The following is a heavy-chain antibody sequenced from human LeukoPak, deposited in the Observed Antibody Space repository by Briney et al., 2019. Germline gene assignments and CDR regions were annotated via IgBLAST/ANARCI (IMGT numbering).Heavy chain of an antibody. CDR1: GAIFSSYA. V-gene: IGHV1-18*01. CDR3: ARDHSGNWFDP. D-gene: IGHD1-26*01. Sequence: ASVKVSCKASGAIFSSYAVSWVRQAPGQGLEWMGWISTYNGNTNYAQKLQGRVTMTTDTITTTAYMELRSLRSDDTAVYYCARDHSGNWFDPWGQGTLVTVSS. CDR2: ISTYNGNT. J-gene: IGHJ5*02.